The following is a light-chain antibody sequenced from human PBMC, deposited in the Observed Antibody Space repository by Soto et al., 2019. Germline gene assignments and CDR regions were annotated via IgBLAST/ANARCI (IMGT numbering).Light chain of an antibody. J-gene: IGLJ1*01. V-gene: IGLV2-14*01. CDR1: SSDVGGYKY. CDR3: NSYTSSSTQV. CDR2: EVS. Sequence: QSVLTQPASVSGSPGQSITISCTGTSSDVGGYKYVSWYQQHPGKAPKLMIYEVSYRPSGVSNRFSGSKSGNTASLTISGLQAEDEADYYCNSYTSSSTQVFGTGTKLTVL.